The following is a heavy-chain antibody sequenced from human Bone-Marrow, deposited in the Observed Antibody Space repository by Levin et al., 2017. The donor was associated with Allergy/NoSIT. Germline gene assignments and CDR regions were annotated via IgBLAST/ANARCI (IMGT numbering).Heavy chain of an antibody. V-gene: IGHV3-15*07. J-gene: IGHJ4*02. CDR2: IKSKTDGGTT. D-gene: IGHD3-22*01. CDR1: GLTFSNAW. Sequence: PGGSLRLSCAASGLTFSNAWMNWVRQAPGKGLEWVGRIKSKTDGGTTDYAAPAKGRFTISRDDSKNTLYLQMNSLKTEDTAVYYCTTDRLGQSIPMMPVVRFDYWGQGTLVTVSS. CDR3: TTDRLGQSIPMMPVVRFDY.